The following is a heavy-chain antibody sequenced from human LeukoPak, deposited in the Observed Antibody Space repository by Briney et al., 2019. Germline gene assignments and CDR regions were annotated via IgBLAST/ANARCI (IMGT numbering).Heavy chain of an antibody. CDR3: AELGITMIGGV. CDR1: GFTFSSYG. Sequence: GGSLRLSCAASGFTFSSYGMSWVRQAPGKGLEWVSSMSISTSSFIYYADSVKGRFTISRDNAKNTLYLQMNSLRAEDTAVYYCAELGITMIGGVWGKGTTVTISS. V-gene: IGHV3-21*01. J-gene: IGHJ6*04. D-gene: IGHD3-10*02. CDR2: MSISTSSFI.